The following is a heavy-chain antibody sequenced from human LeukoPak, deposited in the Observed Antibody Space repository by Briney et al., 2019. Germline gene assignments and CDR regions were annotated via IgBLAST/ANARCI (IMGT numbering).Heavy chain of an antibody. D-gene: IGHD3-22*01. V-gene: IGHV4-59*01. CDR2: IYYSGNT. CDR3: ARGDRSGPWDY. CDR1: GGSISSYY. Sequence: SETLSLTCTVSGGSISSYYWSWIRQPPGKGLEWIGHIYYSGNTNYNPSLKSRVTISVHTSKNQFSLKLSSVTAADTAVYHCARGDRSGPWDYWGQGTLVTVSS. J-gene: IGHJ4*02.